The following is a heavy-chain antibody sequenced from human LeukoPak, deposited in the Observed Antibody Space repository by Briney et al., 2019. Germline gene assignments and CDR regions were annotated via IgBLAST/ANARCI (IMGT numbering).Heavy chain of an antibody. Sequence: TGGSLRLSCAASGFTFSSYWMSWIRQAPGKGLEWVSSISGSGGSTQYADSVQGRFAISRDNSKNTLYLQMNSLRVEDTAVYFCARDPNGDYIGTFDMWGRGTMVSVSS. CDR2: ISGSGGST. D-gene: IGHD4-17*01. CDR3: ARDPNGDYIGTFDM. CDR1: GFTFSSYW. V-gene: IGHV3-23*01. J-gene: IGHJ3*02.